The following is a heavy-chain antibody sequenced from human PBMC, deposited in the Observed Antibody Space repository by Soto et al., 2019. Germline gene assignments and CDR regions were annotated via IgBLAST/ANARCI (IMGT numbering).Heavy chain of an antibody. CDR3: AKAHHPMTTVTGH. J-gene: IGHJ4*02. Sequence: PGGSLRLSCAASGFTFSSYGMHWVRQAPGKGLEWVAVISYDGSNKYYADSVKGRFTTSRDNSKNTLYLQMNSLRAEDTAVYYCAKAHHPMTTVTGHWSQGTLVTVSS. CDR1: GFTFSSYG. V-gene: IGHV3-30*18. D-gene: IGHD4-17*01. CDR2: ISYDGSNK.